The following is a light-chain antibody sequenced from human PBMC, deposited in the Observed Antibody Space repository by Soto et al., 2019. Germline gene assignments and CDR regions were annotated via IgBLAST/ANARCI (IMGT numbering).Light chain of an antibody. J-gene: IGLJ1*01. CDR2: EVS. CDR3: SSYTSSSTHYV. CDR1: SSDVGGYNY. Sequence: YVLSHPASASGSPGHSITISCTGTSSDVGGYNYVSWYQQHPGKAPKLMIYEVSNRPSGVSNRFSGSKSGNTASLTISGLQAEDEPDYYCSSYTSSSTHYVFGTGTKVTVL. V-gene: IGLV2-14*01.